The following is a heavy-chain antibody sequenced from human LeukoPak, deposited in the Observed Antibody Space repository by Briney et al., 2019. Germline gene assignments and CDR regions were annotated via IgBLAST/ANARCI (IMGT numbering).Heavy chain of an antibody. V-gene: IGHV4-39*01. D-gene: IGHD3-3*01. J-gene: IGHJ4*02. CDR3: ARLEAY. CDR2: TYYSGST. CDR1: GGSISSSSHY. Sequence: PSETLSLTCTVSGGSISSSSHYWGWIRQPPGKGLEWIGSTYYSGSTYYNPSLKSRVTISVDTSKNQFSLKLSSVTAADTAVYYCARLEAYWGQGTLVTVSS.